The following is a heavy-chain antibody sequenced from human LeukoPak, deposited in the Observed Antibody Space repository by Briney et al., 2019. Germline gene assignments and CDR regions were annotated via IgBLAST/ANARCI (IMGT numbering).Heavy chain of an antibody. CDR3: AKAQVVRNYFDY. CDR1: GGTFSSYA. V-gene: IGHV1-69*13. J-gene: IGHJ4*02. CDR2: IIPIFGTA. Sequence: GASVKVSCKASGGTFSSYAISWVRQAPGQGLEWMGGIIPIFGTANYAQKFQGRVTITADGSTSTAFLELRSLKSEDTAVYYCAKAQVVRNYFDYWGQGTLVTVSS. D-gene: IGHD3-22*01.